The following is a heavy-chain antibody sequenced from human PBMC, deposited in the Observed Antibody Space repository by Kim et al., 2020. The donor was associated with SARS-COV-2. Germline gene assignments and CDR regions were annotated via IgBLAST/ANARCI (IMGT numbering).Heavy chain of an antibody. J-gene: IGHJ4*02. Sequence: ASVKVSCKASGYTFTGYYMHWVRQAPGQGLEWMGWINPNSGGTNYAQKFQGRVTMTRDTSISTAYMELSRLRSDDTAVYYCARPQRHYYDSSVYYLYWGQGTLVTVSS. CDR3: ARPQRHYYDSSVYYLY. CDR2: INPNSGGT. V-gene: IGHV1-2*02. D-gene: IGHD3-22*01. CDR1: GYTFTGYY.